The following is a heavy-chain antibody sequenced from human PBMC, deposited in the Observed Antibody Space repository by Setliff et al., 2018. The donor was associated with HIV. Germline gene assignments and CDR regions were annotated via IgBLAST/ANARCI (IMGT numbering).Heavy chain of an antibody. CDR2: INAGNGNT. CDR3: ARDGGDTAMVSYYYYYYMDV. J-gene: IGHJ6*03. V-gene: IGHV1-3*01. CDR1: GYTFTSYA. Sequence: GASVKVSCKASGYTFTSYAMHWVRQAPGQRLEWMGWINAGNGNTKYSQKFQGRVTITRDTSASTAYMERSSLRSEDTAVYYCARDGGDTAMVSYYYYYYMDVWGKGTTVTVSS. D-gene: IGHD5-18*01.